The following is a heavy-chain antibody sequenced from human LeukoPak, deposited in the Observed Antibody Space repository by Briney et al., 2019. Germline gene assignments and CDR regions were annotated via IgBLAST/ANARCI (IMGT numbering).Heavy chain of an antibody. CDR3: AGGYCSGGSCYGYDYYYGMDV. CDR1: GGTFSSYA. J-gene: IGHJ6*04. D-gene: IGHD2-15*01. Sequence: SVKVSCKASGGTFSSYAISWGRQAPGQGLEWMGGIIPIFGTANYAQKFQGRVTITADESTSTAYMELSSLRSEDTAVYYCAGGYCSGGSCYGYDYYYGMDVWGKGTTVTVSS. V-gene: IGHV1-69*13. CDR2: IIPIFGTA.